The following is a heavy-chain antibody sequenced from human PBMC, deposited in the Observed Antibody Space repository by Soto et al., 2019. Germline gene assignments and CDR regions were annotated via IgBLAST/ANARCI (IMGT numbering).Heavy chain of an antibody. Sequence: SETLSLTCTVSGGSISSYYWSWIRQPPGKGLEWIGYIYYSGSTNYNPSLKSRVTISVDTSKNQFSLKLSSVTAADTAVYYCARHTRGYSSGWYWIFDYWGQGTLVTVSS. CDR1: GGSISSYY. D-gene: IGHD6-19*01. J-gene: IGHJ4*02. CDR3: ARHTRGYSSGWYWIFDY. CDR2: IYYSGST. V-gene: IGHV4-59*01.